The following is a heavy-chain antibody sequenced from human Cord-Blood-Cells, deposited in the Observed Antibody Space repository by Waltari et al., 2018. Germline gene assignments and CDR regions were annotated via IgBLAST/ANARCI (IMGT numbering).Heavy chain of an antibody. CDR3: ARLLGYAFDI. Sequence: QVQLVQSGAEVKKPGASVKVSCKASGYTFTSYGISWVRQAPGQGLEWMGWNRAYNGNTNEAPKPHGRVTMTTDTSTSTAYMELRSRRSDDTAVYYCARLLGYAFDIWGQWTMVPSLQ. J-gene: IGHJ3*02. V-gene: IGHV1-18*01. CDR1: GYTFTSYG. CDR2: NRAYNGNT. D-gene: IGHD7-27*01.